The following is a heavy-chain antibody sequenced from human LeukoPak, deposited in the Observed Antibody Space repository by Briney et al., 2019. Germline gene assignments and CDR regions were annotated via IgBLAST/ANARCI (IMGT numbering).Heavy chain of an antibody. V-gene: IGHV3-66*01. CDR1: GFTVSSNY. J-gene: IGHJ4*02. Sequence: PGGSLRLSWAASGFTVSSNYMSWVRQAPGKGLEWVSVIYSGGSTYYADSVKGRFTISRDNSKNTLYLQMNSLRAEDTAVYYCAREAEIVGATYFDYWGQGTLVTVSS. D-gene: IGHD1-26*01. CDR3: AREAEIVGATYFDY. CDR2: IYSGGST.